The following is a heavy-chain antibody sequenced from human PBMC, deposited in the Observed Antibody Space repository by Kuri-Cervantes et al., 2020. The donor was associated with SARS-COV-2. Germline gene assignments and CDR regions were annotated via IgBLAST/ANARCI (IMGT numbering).Heavy chain of an antibody. V-gene: IGHV4-34*01. CDR1: GGSFSGYY. J-gene: IGHJ4*02. D-gene: IGHD4-17*01. Sequence: SETLSLTCAVYGGSFSGYYWSWIRQPPGKGLEWIGEINHSGSTNYNPSLKSRVTISVDTSKNQFSLKLSSVTAADTAVYYCAREGNDYGDYYDYWGQGTLVTVSS. CDR2: INHSGST. CDR3: AREGNDYGDYYDY.